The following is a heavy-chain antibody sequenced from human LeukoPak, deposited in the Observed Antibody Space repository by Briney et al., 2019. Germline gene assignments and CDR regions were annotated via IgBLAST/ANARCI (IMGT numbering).Heavy chain of an antibody. CDR3: AKDYHSSGWYFDY. CDR1: GFPFSSYG. V-gene: IGHV3-30*18. D-gene: IGHD6-19*01. CDR2: ISYDGSNK. Sequence: GRSLRLSFAASGFPFSSYGMHWVRQAPGKGLGWVAVISYDGSNKYYADSVKGRITISRDNSKNTLYLQMNSLRAEDTAVYYCAKDYHSSGWYFDYWGQGTLVTVSS. J-gene: IGHJ4*02.